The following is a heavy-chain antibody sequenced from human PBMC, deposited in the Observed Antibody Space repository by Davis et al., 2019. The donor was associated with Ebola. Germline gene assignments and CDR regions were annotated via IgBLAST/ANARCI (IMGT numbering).Heavy chain of an antibody. CDR1: GHAFTTYA. CDR2: ISTNTGNP. V-gene: IGHV7-4-1*02. J-gene: IGHJ4*02. Sequence: ASVKVSCKASGHAFTTYALNWVRQAPGQGLEWMGWISTNTGNPTYAQGFTGRFVFSLDTSVSTACVQISDLKAEDTAVYYCARNLMRIVGPGPFEYWGQGSLVTVSS. D-gene: IGHD2-8*01. CDR3: ARNLMRIVGPGPFEY.